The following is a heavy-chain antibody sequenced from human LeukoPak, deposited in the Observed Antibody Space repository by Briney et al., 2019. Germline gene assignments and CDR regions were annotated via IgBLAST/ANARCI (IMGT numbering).Heavy chain of an antibody. J-gene: IGHJ4*02. CDR2: ISHDGNNK. D-gene: IGHD1-26*01. CDR1: GITFSSYG. CDR3: ARPPSGSYPDY. V-gene: IGHV3-30*03. Sequence: PGGSLRLSCAASGITFSSYGMYWVRQAPGKGLEWVAVISHDGNNKYYADSVKGRFTISRDNSKNTLYLQMNSLRAEDTAVYYCARPPSGSYPDYWGQGTLVTVSS.